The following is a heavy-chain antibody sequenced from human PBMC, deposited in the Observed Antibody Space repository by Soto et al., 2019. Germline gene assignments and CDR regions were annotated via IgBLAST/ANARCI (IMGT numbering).Heavy chain of an antibody. J-gene: IGHJ4*02. CDR2: ISGSGDGT. CDR1: GFTFSSYA. Sequence: EVQLLESGGGLVQPGGSLRLSCAASGFTFSSYAMSWVRQAPGKGLEWVSAISGSGDGTYYADSVKGRFTISRDKSKNTLYLQMDSLRAEDTAVYYCAKGGTFITIFGALDYWGQGTLVTVSS. V-gene: IGHV3-23*01. CDR3: AKGGTFITIFGALDY. D-gene: IGHD3-3*01.